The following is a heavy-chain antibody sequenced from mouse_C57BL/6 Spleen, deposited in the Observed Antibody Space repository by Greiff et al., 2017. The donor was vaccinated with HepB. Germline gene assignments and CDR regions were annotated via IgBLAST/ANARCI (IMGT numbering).Heavy chain of an antibody. J-gene: IGHJ1*03. V-gene: IGHV1-12*01. CDR1: GYTFTSYN. CDR2: IYPGNGDT. CDR3: ARSDYGSSDWYFDV. D-gene: IGHD1-1*01. Sequence: LQESGAELVRPGASVKMSCKASGYTFTSYNMHWVKQTPRQGLEWIGAIYPGNGDTSYNQKFKGKATLTVDKSSSTAYMQLSSLTSEDSAVYFCARSDYGSSDWYFDVWGTGTTVTVSS.